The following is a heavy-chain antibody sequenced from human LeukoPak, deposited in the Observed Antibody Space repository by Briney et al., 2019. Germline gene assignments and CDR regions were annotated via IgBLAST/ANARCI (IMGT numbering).Heavy chain of an antibody. Sequence: SETLSLTCTVSGYSISSGYYWGWIRQPPGKGLEWIGSIYHSRSTYHNPSLKSRVTISVDTSKNQFSLKLSSVTAADTAVYYCASFYYDFWSGPNWFDPWGQGTLVTVSS. CDR1: GYSISSGYY. D-gene: IGHD3-3*01. CDR3: ASFYYDFWSGPNWFDP. J-gene: IGHJ5*02. V-gene: IGHV4-38-2*02. CDR2: IYHSRST.